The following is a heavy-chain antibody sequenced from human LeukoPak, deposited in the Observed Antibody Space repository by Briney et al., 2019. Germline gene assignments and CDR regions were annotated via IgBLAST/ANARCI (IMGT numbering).Heavy chain of an antibody. D-gene: IGHD6-6*01. V-gene: IGHV3-7*01. CDR2: IKQDGSEK. J-gene: IGHJ4*02. CDR1: GFTFSSYW. Sequence: GGSLRLSCAASGFTFSSYWMSWVRQAPGKGLEWVANIKQDGSEKQYVDSVKGRFTISRDNAKNSLYLQMNSLRAEDTAVCYCGRAHRSSGFGVDYWGQGTLVTVSS. CDR3: GRAHRSSGFGVDY.